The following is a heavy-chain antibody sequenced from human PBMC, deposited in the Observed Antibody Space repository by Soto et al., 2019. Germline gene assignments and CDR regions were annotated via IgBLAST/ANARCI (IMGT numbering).Heavy chain of an antibody. V-gene: IGHV1-18*01. CDR2: ISAYNGNT. CDR1: GYTFTSYG. CDR3: ARDPWVSSSCYGTSYYYYGMDV. Sequence: ASVKVSCKASGYTFTSYGISWVRQAPGQGLEWMGWISAYNGNTNYAQKLQGRVTMTTDTSTSTAYMELRSLRSDDTAVYYCARDPWVSSSCYGTSYYYYGMDVWGQGTTVTVSS. D-gene: IGHD6-13*01. J-gene: IGHJ6*01.